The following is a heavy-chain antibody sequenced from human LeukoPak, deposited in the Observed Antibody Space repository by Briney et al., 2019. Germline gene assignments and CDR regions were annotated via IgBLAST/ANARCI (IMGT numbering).Heavy chain of an antibody. CDR3: ARLWNSYGSWRWFDP. V-gene: IGHV1-46*01. CDR2: INPSGGST. CDR1: GYTFTSYY. D-gene: IGHD5-18*01. J-gene: IGHJ5*02. Sequence: ASVKVSFKASGYTFTSYYMHWVRQAPGQGLEWMGIINPSGGSTSYAQKFQGRVTMTRDMSTSTVYMELSSLRSEDTAVYYCARLWNSYGSWRWFDPWGQGTLVTVSS.